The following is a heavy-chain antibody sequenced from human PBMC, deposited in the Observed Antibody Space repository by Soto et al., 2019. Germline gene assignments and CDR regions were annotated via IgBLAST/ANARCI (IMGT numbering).Heavy chain of an antibody. CDR1: GYSFTSYW. CDR2: IDPSDSYT. D-gene: IGHD3-10*01. CDR3: ARLLDRGSYYRSSPGGLGMDV. J-gene: IGHJ6*02. V-gene: IGHV5-10-1*01. Sequence: PGESLKIACKGSGYSFTSYWISWVRQMPGKGLEWMGRIDPSDSYTNYSPSFQGHVSISADKSISTAYLQWSSLKASDTAMYYCARLLDRGSYYRSSPGGLGMDVWGQGTKVTVSS.